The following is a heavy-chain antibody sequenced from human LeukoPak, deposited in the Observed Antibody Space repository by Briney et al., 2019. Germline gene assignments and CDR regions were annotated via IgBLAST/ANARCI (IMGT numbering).Heavy chain of an antibody. CDR3: ARDRVGGHRDNWFDP. CDR1: GFTFSSYW. D-gene: IGHD3-16*01. V-gene: IGHV3-7*04. CDR2: IKQDGSEK. Sequence: PGGSLRLSCAASGFTFSSYWMSWVRLAPGKGLEWVANIKQDGSEKYYVDSVNGRFTISRDNAKNSLYLQMNSLRAEDTAVYYCARDRVGGHRDNWFDPWGQGTLVTVSS. J-gene: IGHJ5*02.